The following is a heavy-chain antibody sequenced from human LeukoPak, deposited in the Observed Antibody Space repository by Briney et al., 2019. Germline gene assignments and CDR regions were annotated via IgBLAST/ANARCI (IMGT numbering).Heavy chain of an antibody. CDR2: IKQDGSEK. D-gene: IGHD1-26*01. Sequence: PGGSLRLSCAASGSTISNYWMSWVRQAPGKGLGWVANIKQDGSEKYYVDSVKGRFTISRDNAKNSLYLQLNSLRAEDTAVYYCARDTGLVREEYWGQGTLVTVSS. V-gene: IGHV3-7*04. J-gene: IGHJ4*02. CDR3: ARDTGLVREEY. CDR1: GSTISNYW.